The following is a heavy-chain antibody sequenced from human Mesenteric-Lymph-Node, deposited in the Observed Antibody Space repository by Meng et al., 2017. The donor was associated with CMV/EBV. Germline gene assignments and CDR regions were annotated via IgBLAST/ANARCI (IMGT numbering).Heavy chain of an antibody. D-gene: IGHD2-2*01. CDR1: GFTFSSYW. J-gene: IGHJ4*02. V-gene: IGHV3-7*01. CDR2: IKQDGSEK. CDR3: ARGADIVVVPAADFYFDY. Sequence: GESLKISCAASGFTFSSYWMSWVRQAPGKGLEWVANIKQDGSEKYYVDSVKGRFTISRDNAKNSLYLQMNSLRAEDTAVYYCARGADIVVVPAADFYFDYWGQGTLVTVSS.